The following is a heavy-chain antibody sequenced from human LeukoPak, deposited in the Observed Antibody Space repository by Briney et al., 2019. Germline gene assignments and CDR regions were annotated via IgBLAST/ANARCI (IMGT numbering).Heavy chain of an antibody. CDR1: GFTFSSYS. D-gene: IGHD3-22*01. J-gene: IGHJ4*02. Sequence: PGGSLRLSCAAAGFTFSSYSMNWVRQAPGKGLEWVSSISSSSSYIYYADSVKGRFTISRDNAKNSLYLQMNSLRAEDTAVYYCARDLRYYYDSSGYYYFDYWGQGTLVTVSS. CDR2: ISSSSSYI. V-gene: IGHV3-21*01. CDR3: ARDLRYYYDSSGYYYFDY.